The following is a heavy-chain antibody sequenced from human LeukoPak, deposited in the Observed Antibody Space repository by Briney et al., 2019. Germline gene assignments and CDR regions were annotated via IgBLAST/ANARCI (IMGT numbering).Heavy chain of an antibody. Sequence: GGSLRLSCAASGFTLSDYYMSWMRQAPVKGLEWVSYISTSSSYTNYAETVKGRFTISRDNSKNTLYLQQNSLRAHDTAVYYCARAILQTEGHNWF. CDR3: ARAILQTEGHNWF. V-gene: IGHV3-11*05. D-gene: IGHD2-21*02. CDR1: GFTLSDYY. CDR2: ISTSSSYT. J-gene: IGHJ5*01.